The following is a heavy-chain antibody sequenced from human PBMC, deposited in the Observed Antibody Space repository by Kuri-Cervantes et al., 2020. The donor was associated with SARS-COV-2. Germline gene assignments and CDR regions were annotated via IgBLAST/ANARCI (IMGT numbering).Heavy chain of an antibody. CDR1: GFTFSGSA. CDR2: IRSKANSYAT. V-gene: IGHV3-73*01. CDR3: TREDDYIDLELGFDY. D-gene: IGHD4-17*01. Sequence: GGSLRLSCAASGFTFSGSAMHWVRQASGKGLEWVGRIRSKANSYATAYAASVKGRFTISRDDSKNTAYLQMNSLKTEDTAVYYCTREDDYIDLELGFDYWGQGTLVTVSS. J-gene: IGHJ4*02.